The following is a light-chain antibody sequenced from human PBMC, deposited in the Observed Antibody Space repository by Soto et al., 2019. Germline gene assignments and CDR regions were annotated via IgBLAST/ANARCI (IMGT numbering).Light chain of an antibody. CDR1: SSDVGGYNY. V-gene: IGLV2-11*01. CDR3: CSFAGNYIYV. J-gene: IGLJ1*01. CDR2: DVS. Sequence: QSVLTQPRSVPGSPGQSVTISCTGTSSDVGGYNYVSWYLQHPGKAPKVMIYDVSKRPSGVPDRFSGSKSGNTASLTISGLQSEDEADYYCCSFAGNYIYVFGTGTKVTVL.